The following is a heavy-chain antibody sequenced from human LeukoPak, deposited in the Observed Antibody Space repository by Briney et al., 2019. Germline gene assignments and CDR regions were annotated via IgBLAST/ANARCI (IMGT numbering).Heavy chain of an antibody. CDR2: IYPGDSDT. D-gene: IGHD2-15*01. CDR3: VRSPACSSGTCYPNWFDP. V-gene: IGHV5-51*01. Sequence: GESLKISCKGSGYSFTSYWIGWVRQMPGKGLEWMGIIYPGDSDTTYSPSFQGQVTISADKSISSAYLQWSSLKASDTAMYYCVRSPACSSGTCYPNWFDPWGQGTLVTVSS. J-gene: IGHJ5*02. CDR1: GYSFTSYW.